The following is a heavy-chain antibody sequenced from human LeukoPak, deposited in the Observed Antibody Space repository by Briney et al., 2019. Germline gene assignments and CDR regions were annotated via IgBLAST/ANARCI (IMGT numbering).Heavy chain of an antibody. J-gene: IGHJ4*02. Sequence: GGSLRLSCAASGFTFSSYAMSWVRQAPGKGLEWVAVISYDGSNKYYGDSVKGRFTISRDNSKNTLYLEMNSLRAEDTAVYYCARDRTGHFDYWGQGTLVTVSS. CDR1: GFTFSSYA. V-gene: IGHV3-30-3*01. CDR3: ARDRTGHFDY. D-gene: IGHD3/OR15-3a*01. CDR2: ISYDGSNK.